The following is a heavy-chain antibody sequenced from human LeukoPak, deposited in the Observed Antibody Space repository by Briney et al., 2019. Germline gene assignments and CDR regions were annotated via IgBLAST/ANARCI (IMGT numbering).Heavy chain of an antibody. D-gene: IGHD2-15*01. CDR3: ARAIRNDIVVVVISYYYGMDV. CDR2: INHSGST. V-gene: IGHV4-34*01. J-gene: IGHJ6*04. Sequence: PSETLSLTCAVYGGSFSGYYWSWIRQPPGKGLEWIGEINHSGSTNYNPSLKSRVTISVDTSKNQFSLKLSSVTAADTAVYYCARAIRNDIVVVVISYYYGMDVWGKGTTVTVSS. CDR1: GGSFSGYY.